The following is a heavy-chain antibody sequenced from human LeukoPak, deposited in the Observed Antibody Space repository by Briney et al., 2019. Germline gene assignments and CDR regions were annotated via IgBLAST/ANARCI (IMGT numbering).Heavy chain of an antibody. Sequence: PGGSLRLSCAASGFTFSSYSMNWVRQAPGKGLEWVSSISSSSSYIYYADSVKGRFTISRDNAKNSLYLQMNSLRAEDTAVYYCARDLRTLTIVFTFGSAFDIWGQGTMVTVSS. D-gene: IGHD4-11*01. CDR3: ARDLRTLTIVFTFGSAFDI. CDR1: GFTFSSYS. V-gene: IGHV3-21*01. CDR2: ISSSSSYI. J-gene: IGHJ3*02.